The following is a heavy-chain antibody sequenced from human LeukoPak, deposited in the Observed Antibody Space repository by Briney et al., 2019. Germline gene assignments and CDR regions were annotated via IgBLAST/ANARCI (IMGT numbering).Heavy chain of an antibody. Sequence: SETLSLTCAVYGGSFSGYYWSWIRQPPGKGLEWIGEINHSGSTNYNPSLKSRVTISVDTSKNQFSLKLSSVTAADTAVYYCARDPYDYVWGSYRYTFPDAFDIWGQGTMVTVSS. CDR2: INHSGST. CDR3: ARDPYDYVWGSYRYTFPDAFDI. J-gene: IGHJ3*02. D-gene: IGHD3-16*02. CDR1: GGSFSGYY. V-gene: IGHV4-34*01.